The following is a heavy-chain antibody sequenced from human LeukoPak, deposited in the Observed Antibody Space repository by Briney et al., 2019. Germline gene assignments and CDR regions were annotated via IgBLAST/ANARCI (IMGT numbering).Heavy chain of an antibody. D-gene: IGHD6-19*01. CDR3: ARDFDSSGTDAFDI. V-gene: IGHV3-21*01. CDR1: GFTFNYYG. J-gene: IGHJ3*02. Sequence: NPGGSLRLSCAVSGFTFNYYGMHWVRQAPGKGLEWVSAISGSGGSTYYADSVKGRFTISRDNAKNSLYLQMNSLRAEDTAVYYCARDFDSSGTDAFDIWGQGTMVTVSS. CDR2: ISGSGGST.